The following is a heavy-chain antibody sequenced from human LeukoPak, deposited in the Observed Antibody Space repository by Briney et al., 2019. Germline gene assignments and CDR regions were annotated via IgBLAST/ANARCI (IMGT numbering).Heavy chain of an antibody. Sequence: GGSLRLSCAASGFTFSSYSMNWVRQAPGKGLEWVSSISSSSSYIYYADSVKGRFTISRDNSKNTLYLQMNSLRAEDTAVYYCARDFEAGDYVWYYYYYGMDVWGQGTTVTVSS. CDR1: GFTFSSYS. CDR3: ARDFEAGDYVWYYYYYGMDV. D-gene: IGHD4-17*01. CDR2: ISSSSSYI. J-gene: IGHJ6*02. V-gene: IGHV3-21*01.